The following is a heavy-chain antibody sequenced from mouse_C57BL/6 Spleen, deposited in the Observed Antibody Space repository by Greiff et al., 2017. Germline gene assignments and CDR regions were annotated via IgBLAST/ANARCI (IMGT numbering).Heavy chain of an antibody. V-gene: IGHV1-76*01. CDR2: IYPGSGNT. Sequence: VKLQESGAELVRPGASVKLSCKASGYTFTDYSIHWVKQRPGQGLEWIARIYPGSGNTYYNEKFKGQATLTADKSSSTAYMQRSSLPSEDASVYFCAVYYDYDEETWFAYGGQGTLVTVSA. CDR1: GYTFTDYS. CDR3: AVYYDYDEETWFAY. J-gene: IGHJ3*01. D-gene: IGHD2-4*01.